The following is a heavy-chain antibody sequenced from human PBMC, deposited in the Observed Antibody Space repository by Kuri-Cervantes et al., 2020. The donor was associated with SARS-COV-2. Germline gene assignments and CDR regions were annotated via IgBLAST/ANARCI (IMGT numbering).Heavy chain of an antibody. J-gene: IGHJ5*02. D-gene: IGHD6-19*01. CDR3: ARIVRIAVAGQSYNWFDP. CDR1: GFSLSTSGMC. CDR2: IDWDDDK. Sequence: SGPTLVKPTQTLTLTCTFSGFSLSTSGMCLSWIRQPPGKALEWLALIDWDDDKYYSTSLKTRLTISKDTSKNQVVLTMTNMDPVDTATYYCARIVRIAVAGQSYNWFDPCGQGTLVIVSS. V-gene: IGHV2-70*01.